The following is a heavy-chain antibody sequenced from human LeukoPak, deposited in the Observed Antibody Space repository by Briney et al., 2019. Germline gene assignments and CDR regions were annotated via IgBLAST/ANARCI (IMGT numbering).Heavy chain of an antibody. CDR3: ARGRMTTVTPGDY. CDR1: GFTFSSYG. V-gene: IGHV3-33*01. Sequence: GRSLRLSCAASGFTFSSYGMHWVRQAPGKGLEWVAVIWYDGSNKYYADSVKGRFTISRDNSKNTLYLQMNSLRAEDTAVYYCARGRMTTVTPGDYWGQGTLVTVSS. J-gene: IGHJ4*02. D-gene: IGHD4-17*01. CDR2: IWYDGSNK.